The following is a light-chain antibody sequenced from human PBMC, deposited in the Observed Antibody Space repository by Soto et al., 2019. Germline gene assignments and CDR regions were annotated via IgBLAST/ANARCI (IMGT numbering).Light chain of an antibody. CDR1: QTISSW. J-gene: IGKJ1*01. Sequence: IQMTQSPSTLSGSVGDRVTITCRASQTISSWLAWYQQKPGKAPKLLIYKASTLKSGVPSRFSGSGSGTEFTLTISSLQPDDFATYYCQQYSSYSAWTFGEGTKVDIK. CDR3: QQYSSYSAWT. CDR2: KAS. V-gene: IGKV1-5*03.